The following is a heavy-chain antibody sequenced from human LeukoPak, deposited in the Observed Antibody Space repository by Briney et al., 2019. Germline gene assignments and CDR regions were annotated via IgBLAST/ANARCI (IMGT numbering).Heavy chain of an antibody. J-gene: IGHJ4*02. CDR3: ARDAPGVSGVFDY. Sequence: GXSXXRQAPXQGLXXXGWISAYNGNTNYAQKFQGRVTMTTDTSTSTVYMELRSLRSDDTAVYYCARDAPGVSGVFDYWGQGTLVTVSS. CDR2: ISAYNGNT. CDR1: G. D-gene: IGHD2-8*01. V-gene: IGHV1-18*01.